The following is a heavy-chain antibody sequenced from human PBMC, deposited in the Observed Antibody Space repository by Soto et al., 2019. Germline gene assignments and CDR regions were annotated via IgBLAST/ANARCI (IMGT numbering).Heavy chain of an antibody. CDR1: GGSISSYY. V-gene: IGHV4-59*01. CDR2: IYYSGST. J-gene: IGHJ4*02. Sequence: LVLLSLTCTVSGGSISSYYWSRIRQPPGKGLEWIGYIYYSGSTNYNPSLKSRVTISVDTSKNQFSLKLSSVTAADTAVYYCARGEGGYDSVFDYWGQGTLVTVSS. D-gene: IGHD5-12*01. CDR3: ARGEGGYDSVFDY.